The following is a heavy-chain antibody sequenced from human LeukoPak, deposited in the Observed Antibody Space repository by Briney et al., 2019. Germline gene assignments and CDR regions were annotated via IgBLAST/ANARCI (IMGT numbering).Heavy chain of an antibody. CDR1: GGSISRHY. CDR3: ARQVVVVPAAIGYFQH. CDR2: LYYSGST. D-gene: IGHD2-2*01. J-gene: IGHJ1*01. Sequence: SETLSLTCTVAGGSISRHYWCFIRQPPGKRPLWFGYLYYSGSTNYNPSLKSRVTISVDTSKNQFSLKLSSVTAADTAVYYCARQVVVVPAAIGYFQHWGQGTLVTVSS. V-gene: IGHV4-59*08.